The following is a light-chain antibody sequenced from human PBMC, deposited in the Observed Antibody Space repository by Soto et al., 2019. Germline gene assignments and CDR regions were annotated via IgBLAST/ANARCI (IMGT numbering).Light chain of an antibody. CDR3: RSYTSSSPYV. V-gene: IGLV2-14*01. J-gene: IGLJ1*01. CDR1: SSDVGGYNY. CDR2: DVS. Sequence: QSALTQPASVSGSPGQSITISCTGTSSDVGGYNYVSWYQQHPGKAPKLMIYDVSNRPSGVSNRFSGSKSGNTASLTISGLQAEDEAEYYCRSYTSSSPYVFGTGTKVTVL.